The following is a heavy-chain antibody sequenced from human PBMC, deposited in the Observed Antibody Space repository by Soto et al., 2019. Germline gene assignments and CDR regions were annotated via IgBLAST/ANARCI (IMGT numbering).Heavy chain of an antibody. CDR3: ARMESFGSLNWFDP. V-gene: IGHV1-8*02. Sequence: ASVKVSCKASGYTFTNNDVSWVRQATGQGLEWMGWMNPGSGDTGYAQKFQGRVTMTRDISIATAYMELNSLTSEDTAIYYCARMESFGSLNWFDPWGQGTLVTVS. CDR1: GYTFTNND. CDR2: MNPGSGDT. D-gene: IGHD5-18*01. J-gene: IGHJ5*02.